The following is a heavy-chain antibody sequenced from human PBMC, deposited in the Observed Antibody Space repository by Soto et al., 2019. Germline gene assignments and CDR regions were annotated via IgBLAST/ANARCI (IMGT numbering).Heavy chain of an antibody. CDR3: AKSYGSGRGYFDY. D-gene: IGHD3-10*01. J-gene: IGHJ4*02. CDR2: FSGNGVST. CDR1: GFTFGSYA. V-gene: IGHV3-23*01. Sequence: LRLSCTASGFTFGSYAMNWVRQAPGKGLEWVSGFSGNGVSTYYADSAKGRFTISRDNSKSTLYLQMNSLRAEDTAVYHCAKSYGSGRGYFDYWGQGTQVTVSS.